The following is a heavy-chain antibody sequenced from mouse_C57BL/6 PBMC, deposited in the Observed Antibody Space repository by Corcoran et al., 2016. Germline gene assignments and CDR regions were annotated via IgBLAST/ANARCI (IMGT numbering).Heavy chain of an antibody. CDR2: INTYSGVP. D-gene: IGHD1-1*01. V-gene: IGHV9-3*01. Sequence: QIQLVQSGPELKKPGETVKISCKASGYTFTTYGMSWVKQAPGKGLKWMGWINTYSGVPTYADDFKGRFAFSLETSASTAYLQINNLKNEDTATYFCANPALYYGSSHYYAMDYWGQGTSVTVSS. J-gene: IGHJ4*01. CDR1: GYTFTTYG. CDR3: ANPALYYGSSHYYAMDY.